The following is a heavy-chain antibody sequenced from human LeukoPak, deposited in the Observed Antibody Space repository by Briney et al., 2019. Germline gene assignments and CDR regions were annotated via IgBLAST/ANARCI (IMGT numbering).Heavy chain of an antibody. D-gene: IGHD3-22*01. Sequence: GGSLRLSCAASGFTFSSYAMSWVRQAPGKGLEWVSAISGSGGSTYYADSVKGRFTISRDNSKNTLYLQVNSLRAEDTAVYYCAQSGSYYYDSSGYYKSWGQGTLVTVSS. CDR1: GFTFSSYA. J-gene: IGHJ5*02. CDR3: AQSGSYYYDSSGYYKS. V-gene: IGHV3-23*01. CDR2: ISGSGGST.